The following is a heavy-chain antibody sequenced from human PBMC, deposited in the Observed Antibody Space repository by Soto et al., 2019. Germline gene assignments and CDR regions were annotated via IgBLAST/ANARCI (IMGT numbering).Heavy chain of an antibody. CDR1: GYSFTSYW. V-gene: IGHV5-10-1*01. J-gene: IGHJ6*02. Sequence: RGESLKISCKGSGYSFTSYWISWVRQMPGKGLEWMGRIGPSDSYTNYSPSFQGHVTISADKSISTAYLQWSSLKASDTAMYYCARSTTVAYYYYGMDVWGQGTTVTVSS. D-gene: IGHD4-4*01. CDR3: ARSTTVAYYYYGMDV. CDR2: IGPSDSYT.